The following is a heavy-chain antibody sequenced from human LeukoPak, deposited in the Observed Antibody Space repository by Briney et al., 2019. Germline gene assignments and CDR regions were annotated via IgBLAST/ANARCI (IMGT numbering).Heavy chain of an antibody. D-gene: IGHD4-23*01. V-gene: IGHV1-69*05. CDR1: GYTFTRYA. J-gene: IGHJ4*02. Sequence: SVKVSCKASGYTFTRYAINWVRQAPGQELEWMGGIIPIFGTANYAQKFQGRDTITTDESTSAAYMELSSLRSEDTAVYYCARGCYGGIMSYWRQGAIVAVSS. CDR3: ARGCYGGIMSY. CDR2: IIPIFGTA.